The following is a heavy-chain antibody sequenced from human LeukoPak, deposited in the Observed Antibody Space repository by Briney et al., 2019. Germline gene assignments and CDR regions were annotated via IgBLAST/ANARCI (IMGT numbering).Heavy chain of an antibody. Sequence: GRSLRLSCAASGCTFSDYAMHWVRQAPGKGLEWVAVIGYDGSNKYDADSVKGRFTISRDNSKNMMYLQMNSLRAEDTAVYYCARDRFMVRGVMVGTFDLWGQGTMVTVSS. D-gene: IGHD3-10*01. CDR3: ARDRFMVRGVMVGTFDL. CDR2: IGYDGSNK. CDR1: GCTFSDYA. V-gene: IGHV3-33*01. J-gene: IGHJ3*01.